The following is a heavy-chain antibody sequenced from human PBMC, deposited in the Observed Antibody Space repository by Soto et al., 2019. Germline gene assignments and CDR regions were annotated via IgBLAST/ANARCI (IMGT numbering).Heavy chain of an antibody. D-gene: IGHD3-10*01. V-gene: IGHV3-23*01. CDR1: GFTFSSYA. Sequence: SLRLSCAAPGFTFSSYAMSWVRQAPGKGLEWVSAISGSGGSTYYADSVKGRFTISRDNSKNTLYLQMNSLRAEDTAVYYCAKCKQTGRARCGELPIHILGYWGQGTPVTVSS. CDR3: AKCKQTGRARCGELPIHILGY. J-gene: IGHJ4*02. CDR2: ISGSGGST.